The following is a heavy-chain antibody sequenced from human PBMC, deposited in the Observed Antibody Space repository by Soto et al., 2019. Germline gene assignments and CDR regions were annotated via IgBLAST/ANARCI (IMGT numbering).Heavy chain of an antibody. CDR2: IIPILGPP. CDR3: AREGELLDYGMDV. D-gene: IGHD3-10*01. V-gene: IGHV1-69*06. J-gene: IGHJ6*02. Sequence: QLPLLQSGAEVKRPGSSVKVSCKASGGTFSNNAISWVRQAPGQGLEWMGGIIPILGPPNYAPRFQGRVSITTDKSKSTVYMEVSSLRSEDTAVYYCAREGELLDYGMDVWGQGTTVTVSS. CDR1: GGTFSNNA.